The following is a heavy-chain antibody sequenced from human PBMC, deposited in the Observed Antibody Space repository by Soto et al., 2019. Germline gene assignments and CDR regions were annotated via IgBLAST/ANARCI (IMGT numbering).Heavy chain of an antibody. CDR3: ARVSAATKEAWFDP. D-gene: IGHD2-15*01. CDR1: GFTFSSYT. CDR2: ISSSSSYI. Sequence: GSLRLSCAASGFTFSSYTMNWVRQAPGKGLEWVSSISSSSSYIYYADSVKGRFTISRDNAKNSLYLQMNSLRAEDTAVYYCARVSAATKEAWFDPWGQGTLVTVSS. V-gene: IGHV3-21*01. J-gene: IGHJ5*02.